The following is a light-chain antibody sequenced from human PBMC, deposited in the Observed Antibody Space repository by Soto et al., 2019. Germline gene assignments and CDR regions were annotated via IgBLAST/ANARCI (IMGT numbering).Light chain of an antibody. CDR3: QQSYRTPYT. V-gene: IGKV1-39*01. Sequence: DVQMTQSPSSLSASVGDRVTITCRASESINSYLNWYQQRPGKAPNLLIYAASTLQSGVPSRFSGSGSGTDFTLTISSLQPEDFATYYCQQSYRTPYTFGQGTNLEI. CDR1: ESINSY. CDR2: AAS. J-gene: IGKJ2*01.